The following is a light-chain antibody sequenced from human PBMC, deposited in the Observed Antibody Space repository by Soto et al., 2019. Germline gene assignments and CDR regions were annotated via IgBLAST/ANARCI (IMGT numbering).Light chain of an antibody. CDR2: EVS. J-gene: IGLJ1*01. CDR3: SSYAGSDTLV. V-gene: IGLV2-8*01. Sequence: QSALTQPPSASGPPGQSGTISCTGSSSDVGGYNYVSWYQHHPGTALKLIIFEVSRRPSGVPGRFSGSKCANTASLTVSGLQPEDEADYYCSSYAGSDTLVFGTGTKV. CDR1: SSDVGGYNY.